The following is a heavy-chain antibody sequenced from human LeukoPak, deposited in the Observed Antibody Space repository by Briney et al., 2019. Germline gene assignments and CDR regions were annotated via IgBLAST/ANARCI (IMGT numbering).Heavy chain of an antibody. CDR2: ISSSGSSI. D-gene: IGHD3-3*01. CDR1: GFTFSSYE. V-gene: IGHV3-48*03. CDR3: ARDQRWGVRVLEWLPFGVDY. J-gene: IGHJ4*02. Sequence: GGSLRLSCAASGFTFSSYEMNWVRQAPGKGLEWVSYISSSGSSIYYADSVKGRFTISRDNAKNSLYLQMNSLRAEDTAVYYCARDQRWGVRVLEWLPFGVDYWGQGT.